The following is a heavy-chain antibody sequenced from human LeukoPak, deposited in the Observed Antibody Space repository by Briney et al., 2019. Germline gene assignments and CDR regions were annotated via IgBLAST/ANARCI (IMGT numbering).Heavy chain of an antibody. J-gene: IGHJ4*02. D-gene: IGHD6-6*01. V-gene: IGHV4-61*02. Sequence: SQTLSLTCTVSGGSISSGSYYWSWIRQPAGKGLEWIGRIYTSGSTNYNPSLKSRVTISVDTSKNQFSLKLSSVTAADTAVYYCARDKGIAARHLFDYWGQGTLVTVSS. CDR1: GGSISSGSYY. CDR3: ARDKGIAARHLFDY. CDR2: IYTSGST.